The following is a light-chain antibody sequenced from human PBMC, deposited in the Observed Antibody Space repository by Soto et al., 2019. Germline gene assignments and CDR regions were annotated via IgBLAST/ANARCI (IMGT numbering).Light chain of an antibody. CDR3: QQSYSTPYT. Sequence: DIQMTRSPSSLSASIGDRVTITCRASQSMSSYLNWYQQKLGKAPKLLIYAASSLQSGVPSRFNGSGSGTDFTLTISSLQPEDFATYYCQQSYSTPYTFGQGTKLEIK. V-gene: IGKV1-39*01. J-gene: IGKJ2*01. CDR2: AAS. CDR1: QSMSSY.